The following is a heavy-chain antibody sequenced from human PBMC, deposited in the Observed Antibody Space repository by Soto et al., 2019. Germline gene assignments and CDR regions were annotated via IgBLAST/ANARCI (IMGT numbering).Heavy chain of an antibody. CDR1: GYTFTSYG. CDR2: ISAYNGNT. D-gene: IGHD3-3*01. CDR3: ARDRFWSGYYGDSHYYGMDV. J-gene: IGHJ6*02. V-gene: IGHV1-18*01. Sequence: ASVKVSCKASGYTFTSYGISWVRQAPGQGLEWMGWISAYNGNTNYAQKLQGRVTMTTDTSTSTAYMELRSLRSDDTAVYYCARDRFWSGYYGDSHYYGMDVWGQGTTVTAP.